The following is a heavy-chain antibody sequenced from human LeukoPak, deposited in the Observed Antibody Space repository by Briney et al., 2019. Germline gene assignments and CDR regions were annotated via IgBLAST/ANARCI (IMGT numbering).Heavy chain of an antibody. D-gene: IGHD3-10*01. CDR2: ISRSGNTI. J-gene: IGHJ3*01. CDR1: GFTFSGCE. CDR3: ARVATTVRVALDALDL. V-gene: IGHV3-48*03. Sequence: GGSLRLSCAISGFTFSGCELTWVRQAPGKGLEWISYISRSGNTIYYADSVKGRFTTSRDNAKNSLYLQMNSLRVEDTAVYYCARVATTVRVALDALDLWGQGTMVSVSS.